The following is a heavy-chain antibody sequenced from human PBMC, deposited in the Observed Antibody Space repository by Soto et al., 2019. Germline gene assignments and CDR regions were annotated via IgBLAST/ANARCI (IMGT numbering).Heavy chain of an antibody. CDR2: IYYSGST. CDR3: ARLPGSGSYYTEEVDY. D-gene: IGHD3-10*01. V-gene: IGHV4-39*01. Sequence: SETLSLTCTVSGGSISSSSYYWGWIRQPPGKGLEWIGSIYYSGSTYYNPSLKSRVTISVDTSKNQFSLKLSSVTAADTAVYYCARLPGSGSYYTEEVDYWGQGTLVTVSS. CDR1: GGSISSSSYY. J-gene: IGHJ4*02.